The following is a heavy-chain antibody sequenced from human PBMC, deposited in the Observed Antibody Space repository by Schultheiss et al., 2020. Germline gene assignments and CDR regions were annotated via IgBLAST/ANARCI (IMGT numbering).Heavy chain of an antibody. CDR2: ISAYNGET. D-gene: IGHD6-13*01. CDR1: GYTFTSYG. Sequence: ASVKVSCKASGYTFTSYGISWVRQAPGQGLEWMGWISAYNGETKYAQNLQGRVTMTTDTSTSTAYMELRSLRSDDTAVYYCASCIAAAGTLRLCGMDVWGQGTTVNVSS. J-gene: IGHJ6*02. V-gene: IGHV1-18*01. CDR3: ASCIAAAGTLRLCGMDV.